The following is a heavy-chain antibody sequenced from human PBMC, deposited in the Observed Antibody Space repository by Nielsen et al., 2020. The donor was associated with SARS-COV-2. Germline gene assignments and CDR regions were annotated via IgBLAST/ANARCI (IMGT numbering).Heavy chain of an antibody. V-gene: IGHV5-10-1*01. CDR1: GYSFTSYW. CDR3: ARRRSGSYPCDY. J-gene: IGHJ4*02. Sequence: GESLKISCKGSGYSFTSYWISWVRQMPGKGLEWMGRIDPSDSYTNYSPSFQGHVTISADKSISTAYLQWSSLKASDTAMYYCARRRSGSYPCDYWGQGTLVTVSS. D-gene: IGHD1-26*01. CDR2: IDPSDSYT.